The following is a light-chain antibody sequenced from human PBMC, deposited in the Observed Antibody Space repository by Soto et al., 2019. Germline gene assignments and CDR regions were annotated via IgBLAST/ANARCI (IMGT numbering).Light chain of an antibody. CDR3: SSFASSNTWV. V-gene: IGLV2-8*01. Sequence: QSALTQPPSASGSPGQSVTISCTGTSSDAGAYNYVSWYQQHAGKAPKLVIYEVTKRPSGVPDRFSGSKSANTASLTVSGLQAEDEADYYCSSFASSNTWVFGGGTKVTVL. CDR1: SSDAGAYNY. CDR2: EVT. J-gene: IGLJ3*02.